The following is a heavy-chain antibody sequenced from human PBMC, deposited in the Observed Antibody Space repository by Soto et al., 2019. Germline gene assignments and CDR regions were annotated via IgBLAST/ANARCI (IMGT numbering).Heavy chain of an antibody. Sequence: QVQLQESGPGLVKPSETLSLTCTVSGGSISSYYWSWIRQPPGKGLEWIGYIYYSGSTNYNPSLXSGVXIXVDTSKYQFSLKVSSVTAADTAVYYCARRYGSCFDFWGQGTLVTVSS. J-gene: IGHJ4*02. CDR1: GGSISSYY. CDR3: ARRYGSCFDF. CDR2: IYYSGST. D-gene: IGHD2-2*03. V-gene: IGHV4-59*08.